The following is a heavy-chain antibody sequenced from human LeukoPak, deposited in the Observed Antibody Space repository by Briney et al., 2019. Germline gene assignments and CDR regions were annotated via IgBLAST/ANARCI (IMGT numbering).Heavy chain of an antibody. Sequence: SQTLSLTCAVYGGSFSGYYWSWIRQPPGKGLEWVGEINHSGSTNYSTSLKSRVPISVDTCKNQFSLKLSSVTAADTAVYYCARAYCSSTSCYDRAFDIWGQGTMVTVSS. J-gene: IGHJ3*02. V-gene: IGHV4-34*01. D-gene: IGHD2-2*01. CDR3: ARAYCSSTSCYDRAFDI. CDR2: INHSGST. CDR1: GGSFSGYY.